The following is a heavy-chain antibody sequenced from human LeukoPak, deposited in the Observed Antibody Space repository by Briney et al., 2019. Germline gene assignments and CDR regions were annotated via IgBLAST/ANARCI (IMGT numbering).Heavy chain of an antibody. Sequence: GESMKISCRGSGYIFTDYWIGWVRQMPGKGLEWMGLIYPGDSDSTYSPSFQGHVTISADKSISTAYLQWSSLKASDTAMYYCARQGEIAVAGLESWGQGTLVSVSS. CDR3: ARQGEIAVAGLES. V-gene: IGHV5-51*01. D-gene: IGHD6-19*01. CDR2: IYPGDSDS. CDR1: GYIFTDYW. J-gene: IGHJ4*02.